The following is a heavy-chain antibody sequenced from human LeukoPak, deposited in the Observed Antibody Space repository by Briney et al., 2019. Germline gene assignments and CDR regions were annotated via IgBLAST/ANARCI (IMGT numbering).Heavy chain of an antibody. D-gene: IGHD3-22*01. CDR3: AKDYDSSGYLSIPDY. J-gene: IGHJ4*02. Sequence: GGSLRLSCAASGFIFTEYWMYWVRQAPGRGLAWVANIKEDGSEKNYVDSVKGRFTISRDNAKNSVYLQMNSLRAEDTALYYCAKDYDSSGYLSIPDYWGQGTLVTVSS. V-gene: IGHV3-7*03. CDR1: GFIFTEYW. CDR2: IKEDGSEK.